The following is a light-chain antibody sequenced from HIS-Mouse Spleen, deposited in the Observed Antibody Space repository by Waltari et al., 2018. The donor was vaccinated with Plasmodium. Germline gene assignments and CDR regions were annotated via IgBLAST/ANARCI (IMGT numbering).Light chain of an antibody. V-gene: IGLV3-10*01. Sequence: SYELTQPPSVSVSPGQRARITCSGHALPKKYAYWYQQKSGQAPVLVIYEDSKRPSGIPERFSGSSSGTMATLTISGAQVEDEADYYCYSTDSSGNHRVFGGGTKLTVL. J-gene: IGLJ3*02. CDR2: EDS. CDR3: YSTDSSGNHRV. CDR1: ALPKKY.